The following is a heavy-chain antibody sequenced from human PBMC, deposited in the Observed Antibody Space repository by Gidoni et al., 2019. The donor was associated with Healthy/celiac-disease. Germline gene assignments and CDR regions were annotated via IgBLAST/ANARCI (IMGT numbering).Heavy chain of an antibody. CDR2: ISAYNGNT. CDR1: GYTFTSYG. D-gene: IGHD6-13*01. V-gene: IGHV1-18*01. J-gene: IGHJ5*02. Sequence: QVQLVQSGAEVKKPGASVQVSCKASGYTFTSYGISGVRQAPGQGLEWMGWISAYNGNTNYAQKLQGRVTMTTDTSTSTAYMELRSLRSDDTAVYYSARDPHSSSWYGSWFDPWGQGTLVTVSS. CDR3: ARDPHSSSWYGSWFDP.